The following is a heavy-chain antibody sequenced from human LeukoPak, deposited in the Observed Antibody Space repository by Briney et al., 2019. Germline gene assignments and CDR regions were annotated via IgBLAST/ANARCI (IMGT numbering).Heavy chain of an antibody. CDR3: AKVGDTAMVNAFDI. J-gene: IGHJ3*02. V-gene: IGHV3-48*03. Sequence: PGGSLRLSCAASGFTFSSYEMNWVRQAPGKGLEWISYISSSGSTIYYADSVKGRFTISRDNAKNSLYLQMNSLRAEDTAVYYCAKVGDTAMVNAFDIWGQGTMVTVSS. CDR1: GFTFSSYE. CDR2: ISSSGSTI. D-gene: IGHD5-18*01.